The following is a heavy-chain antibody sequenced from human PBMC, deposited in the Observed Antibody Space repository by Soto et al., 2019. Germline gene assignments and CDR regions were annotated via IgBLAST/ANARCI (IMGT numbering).Heavy chain of an antibody. Sequence: EVQLVESGGGLVQPGGSLRLSCAASGFTFSDHYMDWVRQAPGKGLEWVGRSKNKADSYTTEYAASVKGRFTISRDGSKHSLFLQMNSLKTGGTAVYECTGWGSGNDFGAAWGQGILVTVSS. CDR2: SKNKADSYTT. D-gene: IGHD3-10*01. J-gene: IGHJ4*02. CDR3: TGWGSGNDFGAA. CDR1: GFTFSDHY. V-gene: IGHV3-72*01.